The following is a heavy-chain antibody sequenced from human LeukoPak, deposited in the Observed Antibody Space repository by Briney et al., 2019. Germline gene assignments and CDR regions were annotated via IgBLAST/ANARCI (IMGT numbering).Heavy chain of an antibody. CDR2: IYYSGST. J-gene: IGHJ6*02. CDR1: GGSISGYY. CDR3: ARGPIFGVVIIPQYYYYGMDV. Sequence: SETLSLTCTVSGGSISGYYWSWIRQHPGKGLEWIGYIYYSGSTYYNPSLKSRVTISVDTSKNQFSLKLSSVTAADTAVYYCARGPIFGVVIIPQYYYYGMDVWGQGTTVTVSS. V-gene: IGHV4-31*03. D-gene: IGHD3-3*01.